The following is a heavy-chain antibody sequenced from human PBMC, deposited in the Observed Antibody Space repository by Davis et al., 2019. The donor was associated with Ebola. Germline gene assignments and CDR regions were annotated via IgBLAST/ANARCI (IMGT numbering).Heavy chain of an antibody. D-gene: IGHD3-10*01. Sequence: GESLKISCRASGYRFTSYWIGWVRQMPGKGLEWMGVIHPTDSDTTYSPSFQGQVTIAADKSINTAYLQWSSLKASDTAVYYCARCRTLGSYYYMDVWGNGTSVTVSS. J-gene: IGHJ6*03. CDR3: ARCRTLGSYYYMDV. CDR2: IHPTDSDT. V-gene: IGHV5-51*06. CDR1: GYRFTSYW.